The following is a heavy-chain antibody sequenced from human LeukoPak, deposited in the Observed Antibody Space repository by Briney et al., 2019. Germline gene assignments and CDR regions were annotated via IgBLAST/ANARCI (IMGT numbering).Heavy chain of an antibody. CDR3: ARGGDDYSDYGLIIDY. CDR2: FYYSGST. V-gene: IGHV4-59*01. CDR1: GGFLSSYY. J-gene: IGHJ4*02. D-gene: IGHD4-11*01. Sequence: SETLSLTCTVSGGFLSSYYGSWIRQPPGKGLEGSGHFYYSGSTNYNPSLKSRVTILVDPCKDLFSLTLESVTAADTAVYYCARGGDDYSDYGLIIDYWGQGTLVTVSS.